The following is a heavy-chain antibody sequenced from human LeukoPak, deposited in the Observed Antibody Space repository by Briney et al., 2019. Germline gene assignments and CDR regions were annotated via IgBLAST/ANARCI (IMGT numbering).Heavy chain of an antibody. CDR1: RFTFSSDV. CDR3: AKTMGRYSYGYPYYYYYGMDV. V-gene: IGHV3-30*18. D-gene: IGHD5-18*01. Sequence: RGRSLRLSCAASRFTFSSDVIHAGPQAPGKGLERGAVISSDVSNQYYAQSVKSRFTISRDNSKNTVYLQMNSLRAEDTAIYYCAKTMGRYSYGYPYYYYYGMDVWGQGTTVTVSS. J-gene: IGHJ6*02. CDR2: ISSDVSNQ.